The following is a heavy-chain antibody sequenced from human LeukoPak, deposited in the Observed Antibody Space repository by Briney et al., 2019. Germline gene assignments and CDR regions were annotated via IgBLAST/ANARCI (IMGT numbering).Heavy chain of an antibody. V-gene: IGHV3-23*01. CDR1: GFTFSSYA. CDR2: ISGSGGST. D-gene: IGHD6-19*01. CDR3: AKYPFGSGSTHYFDH. J-gene: IGHJ4*02. Sequence: GGSLRLSCAASGFTFSSYAMSWVRQAPGKGLEWVSAISGSGGSTYYADSVKGRFTISRDNSKNTLYLQMNSLRAEDTAVYYCAKYPFGSGSTHYFDHWGQGTLVTVSS.